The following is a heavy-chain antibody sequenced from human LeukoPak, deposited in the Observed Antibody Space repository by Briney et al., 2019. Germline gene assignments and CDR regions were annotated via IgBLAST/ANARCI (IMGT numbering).Heavy chain of an antibody. CDR1: GFSFSGYW. Sequence: GGSLRLSCAASGFSFSGYWMTWVRQAPGKGLEWVANVKQDGSETSYVTSVRGRFTISRDNAKNSLYLQMNNLRVEDTAVYFCAREEVKSFDNWGQGTLVTVSS. V-gene: IGHV3-7*03. CDR3: AREEVKSFDN. J-gene: IGHJ4*02. CDR2: VKQDGSET.